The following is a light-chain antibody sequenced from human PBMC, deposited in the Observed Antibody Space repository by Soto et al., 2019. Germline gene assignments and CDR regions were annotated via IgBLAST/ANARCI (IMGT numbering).Light chain of an antibody. Sequence: DVPMTQSPSSLSASVGDRVTITCRASQSVSIYLNWYQQKPGKAPNLLISAASSLQNGVPSRFRSSGSGTDFTLTISGLQPEDFATYYCQQSYSTPPWTFGQGTKVEIK. CDR1: QSVSIY. V-gene: IGKV1-39*01. CDR2: AAS. J-gene: IGKJ1*01. CDR3: QQSYSTPPWT.